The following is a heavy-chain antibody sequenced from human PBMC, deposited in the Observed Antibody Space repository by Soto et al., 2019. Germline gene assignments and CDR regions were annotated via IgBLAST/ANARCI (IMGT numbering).Heavy chain of an antibody. V-gene: IGHV4-39*01. CDR3: ARKSYYVDSGFYDY. J-gene: IGHJ4*02. Sequence: PSETLSLTCTVSGGSISSSSYYWGWIRQPPGKGLEWIGSIYYSGSTYYNPSLKSRFTISRDNAKNSLYLQMDSLRADDTAVYYCARKSYYVDSGFYDYWGQGALVTVSS. CDR1: GGSISSSSYY. CDR2: IYYSGST. D-gene: IGHD3-22*01.